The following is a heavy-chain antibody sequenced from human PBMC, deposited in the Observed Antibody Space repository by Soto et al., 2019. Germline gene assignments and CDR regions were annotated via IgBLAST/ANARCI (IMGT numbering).Heavy chain of an antibody. CDR2: IYSGGST. V-gene: IGHV3-53*01. CDR1: GFTVSSNY. D-gene: IGHD3-10*01. Sequence: GGSLRLSCAASGFTVSSNYMSWVRQAPGKGLEWVSVIYSGGSTYYADSVKGRFTISRDNSKNTLYLQMNSLRAEDTAVYYCATGITMVRGVNYYYGLGVWGQGTTVTVSS. CDR3: ATGITMVRGVNYYYGLGV. J-gene: IGHJ6*02.